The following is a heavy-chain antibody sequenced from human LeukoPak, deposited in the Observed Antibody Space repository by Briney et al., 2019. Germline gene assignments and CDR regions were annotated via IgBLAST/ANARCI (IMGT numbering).Heavy chain of an antibody. CDR2: IKQDGSEK. V-gene: IGHV3-7*01. Sequence: GGSLRLSCAASGFTFCSYWMSWVPQAPGKGLEWVANIKQDGSEKYYVDSVKGRFTISRDNGKTSLYLQMNSLRAEDTAVYYCARDYFPGCSGGSCYGVGPDAFDIWGQGTMVTVSS. D-gene: IGHD2-15*01. J-gene: IGHJ3*02. CDR1: GFTFCSYW. CDR3: ARDYFPGCSGGSCYGVGPDAFDI.